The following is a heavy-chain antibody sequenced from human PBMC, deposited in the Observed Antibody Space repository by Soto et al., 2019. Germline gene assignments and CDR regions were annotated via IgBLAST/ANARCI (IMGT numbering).Heavy chain of an antibody. CDR1: GFTLSSYG. J-gene: IGHJ6*02. CDR2: ISYDGSNK. V-gene: IGHV3-30*18. CDR3: AKDQVVPAATPYYYYYYGMDV. Sequence: HPGGSLRFSCAASGFTLSSYGMHWVRQAPGKGLEWVAVISYDGSNKYYADSVKGRFTISRDNSKNTLYLQMNSLRAEDTAVYYCAKDQVVPAATPYYYYYYGMDVWGQGTTVTVSS. D-gene: IGHD2-2*01.